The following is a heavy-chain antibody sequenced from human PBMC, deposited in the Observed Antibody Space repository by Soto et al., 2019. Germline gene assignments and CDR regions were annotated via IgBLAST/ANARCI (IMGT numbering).Heavy chain of an antibody. D-gene: IGHD3-16*02. Sequence: QVQLVESGGGVVQPGRSLRLSCAASGFTFSSYAMHWVRQAPGKGLEWVAIMSYDGNNQYYADSVKGRLTISRDNFXNPLYLQMSRLIAEATAVYYCAKAPGEVSPESFRYWGPGILVTVSS. CDR1: GFTFSSYA. J-gene: IGHJ4*02. CDR2: MSYDGNNQ. V-gene: IGHV3-30*18. CDR3: AKAPGEVSPESFRY.